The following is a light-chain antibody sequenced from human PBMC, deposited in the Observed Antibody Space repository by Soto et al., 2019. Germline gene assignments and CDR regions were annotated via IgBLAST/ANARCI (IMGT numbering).Light chain of an antibody. J-gene: IGLJ3*02. V-gene: IGLV2-14*03. Sequence: QSALTQPASVSGSPGQSITISCTGTSSYVGGPKSVSWYQQHPRKAPKHIIYDVSNRPSGVSNRFSGSKAGNTAALTISGLQSDDEADYYCSSYRSRATGVFGGGTKRTGL. CDR1: SSYVGGPKS. CDR3: SSYRSRATGV. CDR2: DVS.